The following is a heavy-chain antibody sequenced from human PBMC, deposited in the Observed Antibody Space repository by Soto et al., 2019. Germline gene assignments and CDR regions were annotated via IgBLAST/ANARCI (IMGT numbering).Heavy chain of an antibody. V-gene: IGHV3-7*01. CDR3: AGLTGTTADWFDP. Sequence: PGGSLRLSCAASGFTFSSYWMSWVRQAPGKGLEWVANIKQDGSEKYYVDSVKGRFTISRDNAKNSLYLQMNSLRAEDTAVYYCAGLTGTTADWFDPWGQGTLVTVSP. CDR1: GFTFSSYW. CDR2: IKQDGSEK. D-gene: IGHD1-7*01. J-gene: IGHJ5*02.